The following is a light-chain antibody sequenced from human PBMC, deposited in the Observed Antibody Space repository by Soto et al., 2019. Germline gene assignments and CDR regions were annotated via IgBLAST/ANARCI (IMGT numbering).Light chain of an antibody. Sequence: DIKMTQSHSTLCGSLLDGVPIXCRASQTISSWLAWYQQKPGKAPKLLIYDASTLESGVPSRFSGGGFGTDFTLTISSLQPDDFATYYCQQYSSYSTFGQGTKVDIK. CDR1: QTISSW. V-gene: IGKV1-5*01. J-gene: IGKJ1*01. CDR3: QQYSSYST. CDR2: DAS.